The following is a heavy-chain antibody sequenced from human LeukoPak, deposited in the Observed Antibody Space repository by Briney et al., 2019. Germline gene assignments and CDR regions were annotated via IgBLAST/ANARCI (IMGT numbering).Heavy chain of an antibody. V-gene: IGHV1-2*02. CDR2: INPHSGGT. CDR1: GYSFTGYY. J-gene: IGHJ4*02. D-gene: IGHD3-10*01. Sequence: GASVKVSCKASGYSFTGYYMHWVRLAPGQGLQWMGWINPHSGGTNSAQKFQGRVTMTRDTSISTAYMELSRLRSDDTAVYSCARDSGERGSGSYLIAYWGQGTLVTVSS. CDR3: ARDSGERGSGSYLIAY.